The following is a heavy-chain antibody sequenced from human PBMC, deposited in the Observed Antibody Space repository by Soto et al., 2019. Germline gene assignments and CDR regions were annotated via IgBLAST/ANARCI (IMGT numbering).Heavy chain of an antibody. CDR2: IYYSGST. Sequence: QVQLQESGPGLVKPSQTLSLTCTVSGGSISSGGYYWSWIRQHPGKGLEWIGYIYYSGSTYYNPSLKGRVTISVDTSKNQFSLKLSSVTAADTDVYYCAGAPLYYYDSSGSGSGGMDVWGQGTTVTVSS. CDR1: GGSISSGGYY. CDR3: AGAPLYYYDSSGSGSGGMDV. J-gene: IGHJ6*02. D-gene: IGHD3-22*01. V-gene: IGHV4-31*03.